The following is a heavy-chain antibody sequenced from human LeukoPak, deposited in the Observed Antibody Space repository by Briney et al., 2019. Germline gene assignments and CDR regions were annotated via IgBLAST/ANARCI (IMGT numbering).Heavy chain of an antibody. D-gene: IGHD3-22*01. CDR3: AKAGRPYYDSSGYPVGYFDY. J-gene: IGHJ4*02. CDR2: ISYDGSNK. CDR1: GFTFSSYG. V-gene: IGHV3-30*18. Sequence: PGGSLRLSCAASGFTFSSYGMHWVRQAPGKGLEWVAVISYDGSNKYYAGSVKGRFTISRDNSKNTLYLQMNSLRAEDTAVYYCAKAGRPYYDSSGYPVGYFDYWGQGTLVTVSS.